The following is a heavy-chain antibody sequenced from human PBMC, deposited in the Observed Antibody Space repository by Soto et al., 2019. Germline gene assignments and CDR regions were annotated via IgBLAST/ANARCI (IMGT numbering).Heavy chain of an antibody. V-gene: IGHV3-30-3*01. D-gene: IGHD6-13*01. J-gene: IGHJ5*02. CDR3: ARDAAPHTTSWNGWFGP. CDR2: MSYDGSNE. CDR1: GFTFINYA. Sequence: QVQLVESGGGVIWPGRSLRLSCAASGFTFINYAVHWVRQAPGKGLEGVAVMSYDGSNEYYADSVKGRFTISRDNSKNTVYLQMNSLRLEYTAVYYCARDAAPHTTSWNGWFGPWGQGFLVTVSS.